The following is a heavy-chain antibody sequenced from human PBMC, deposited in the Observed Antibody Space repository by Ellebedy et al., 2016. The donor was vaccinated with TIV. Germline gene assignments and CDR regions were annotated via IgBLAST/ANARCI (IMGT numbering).Heavy chain of an antibody. Sequence: GESLKISCAASGFTFSSYEMNWVRQAPGKGLEWVSYISSSGSTIYYADSVKGRFTISRDNAKNSLYLHMNSLRAEDTAVYYCARGGPLRYFDWLNYYYGMDVWGQGTTVTVSS. D-gene: IGHD3-9*01. V-gene: IGHV3-48*03. CDR2: ISSSGSTI. CDR1: GFTFSSYE. CDR3: ARGGPLRYFDWLNYYYGMDV. J-gene: IGHJ6*02.